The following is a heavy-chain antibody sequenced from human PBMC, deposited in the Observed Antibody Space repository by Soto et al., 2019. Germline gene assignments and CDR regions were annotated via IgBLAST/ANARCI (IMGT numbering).Heavy chain of an antibody. Sequence: GSLRLSCAASGFTFSSYWMSWVRQAPGKGLEWVANIKQDGSEKYYVDSVKGRFTISRDNAKNSLYLQMNSLRAEDTAVYYCARVSCSGGSCYSKSLYYMDVWGKGTTVTVSS. D-gene: IGHD2-15*01. V-gene: IGHV3-7*01. J-gene: IGHJ6*03. CDR2: IKQDGSEK. CDR3: ARVSCSGGSCYSKSLYYMDV. CDR1: GFTFSSYW.